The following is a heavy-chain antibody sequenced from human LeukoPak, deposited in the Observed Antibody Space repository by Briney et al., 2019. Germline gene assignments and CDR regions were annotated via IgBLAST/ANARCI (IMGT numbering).Heavy chain of an antibody. V-gene: IGHV4-59*01. J-gene: IGHJ4*02. D-gene: IGHD1-26*01. Sequence: SETLSLTCTVSGGSISSYYWSWIRQPPGKGLEWIGHIYYSGNTKYNPSLKSRVTISVDTSKNQFSLKLSSVTAADTAVYYCAKDPIVGATGGYFDYWGQGSLVTVSS. CDR2: IYYSGNT. CDR3: AKDPIVGATGGYFDY. CDR1: GGSISSYY.